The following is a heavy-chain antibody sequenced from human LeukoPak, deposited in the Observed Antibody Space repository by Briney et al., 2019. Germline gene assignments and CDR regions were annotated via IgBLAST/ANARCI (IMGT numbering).Heavy chain of an antibody. CDR2: ISAYNGNT. CDR3: AIGTPRTIFGLVISYFDY. D-gene: IGHD3/OR15-3a*01. CDR1: GYTFTSYG. Sequence: ASVKVSCKASGYTFTSYGISWVRQAPGQGLEWMGWISAYNGNTNYAQKLQGRVTMTTDTSTSTAYMELRSLRSDDTAVYYCAIGTPRTIFGLVISYFDYWGQGTLVTVSS. V-gene: IGHV1-18*01. J-gene: IGHJ4*02.